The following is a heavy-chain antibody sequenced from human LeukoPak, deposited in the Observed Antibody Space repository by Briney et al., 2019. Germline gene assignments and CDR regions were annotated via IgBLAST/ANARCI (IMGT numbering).Heavy chain of an antibody. D-gene: IGHD6-19*01. Sequence: GGSLRLSCAASGFTFSSYSMNWVRQAPGKGLEWVSVIYSGGSTYYADSVKGRFTISRDNSKNTLYLQMNSLRAEDTAVYYCARDIKSGWYGGYFDYWGQGTLVTVSS. J-gene: IGHJ4*02. V-gene: IGHV3-53*01. CDR2: IYSGGST. CDR3: ARDIKSGWYGGYFDY. CDR1: GFTFSSYS.